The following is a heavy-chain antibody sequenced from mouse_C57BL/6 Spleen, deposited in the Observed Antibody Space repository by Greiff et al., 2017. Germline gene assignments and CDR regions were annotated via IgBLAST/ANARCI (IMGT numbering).Heavy chain of an antibody. J-gene: IGHJ4*01. Sequence: EVQLQESGGGLVKPGGSLKLSCAASGFTFSSYAMSWVRQTPEKRLEWVATISDGGSYTYSPDNVKGRFTISRDNAKNNLYLQMSHLKSEDTAMYYCARDGDPYAMDYWGQGTSVTVSS. CDR1: GFTFSSYA. CDR2: ISDGGSYT. CDR3: ARDGDPYAMDY. V-gene: IGHV5-4*01.